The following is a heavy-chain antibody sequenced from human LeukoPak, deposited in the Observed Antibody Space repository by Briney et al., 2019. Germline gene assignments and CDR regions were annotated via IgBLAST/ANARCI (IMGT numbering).Heavy chain of an antibody. Sequence: GGSLRLSCAASGFTFSSYSMNWVRQARGKGLEWVSSISSSSSYIYYADSVKGRFTISRDNAKNSLYLQMNSLRAEDTAVYYCARGPSDIVVVPAAGTLASCSYWGQGTLVTVPS. CDR1: GFTFSSYS. D-gene: IGHD2-2*01. CDR3: ARGPSDIVVVPAAGTLASCSY. J-gene: IGHJ4*02. CDR2: ISSSSSYI. V-gene: IGHV3-21*01.